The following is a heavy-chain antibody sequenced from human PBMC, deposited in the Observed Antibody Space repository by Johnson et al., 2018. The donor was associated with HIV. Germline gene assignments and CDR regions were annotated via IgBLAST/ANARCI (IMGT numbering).Heavy chain of an antibody. CDR3: ARDRYCSGGVCDAFDI. V-gene: IGHV3-15*01. CDR1: GFTFSNAW. Sequence: VQLVESGGGLVKPGGSLRLSCAASGFTFSNAWMTWVRQAPGKGLEWVGRIKSKTDGATTDYADSVKGRFTISRDNSKNTLYLQMNSLRAEDTAVYYCARDRYCSGGVCDAFDIWGQGTMVAVSS. D-gene: IGHD2-8*02. CDR2: IKSKTDGATT. J-gene: IGHJ3*02.